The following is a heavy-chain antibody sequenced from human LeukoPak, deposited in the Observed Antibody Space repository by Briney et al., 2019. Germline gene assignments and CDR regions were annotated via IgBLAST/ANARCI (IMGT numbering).Heavy chain of an antibody. Sequence: GASLRLSCAVSGFSLSRYAMSWVREAPGKGLEWVSAISDSGGSTYYADSVEGRFTISRDNSRNTLYLQMNTLRAEDTAVYYCAKCRGSSWSDYFDYWGQGTLVTVSS. V-gene: IGHV3-23*01. CDR1: GFSLSRYA. J-gene: IGHJ4*02. CDR3: AKCRGSSWSDYFDY. D-gene: IGHD6-13*01. CDR2: ISDSGGST.